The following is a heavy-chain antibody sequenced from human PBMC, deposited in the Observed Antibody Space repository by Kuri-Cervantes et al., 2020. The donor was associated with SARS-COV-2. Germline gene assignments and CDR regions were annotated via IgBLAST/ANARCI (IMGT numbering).Heavy chain of an antibody. D-gene: IGHD3-22*01. V-gene: IGHV1-18*04. CDR3: ARDWGPYYQDTNGFLLYFDY. CDR1: GYTFADYG. Sequence: ASVKVSCKASGYTFADYGINWVRQAPGQGLEWMGWISTYSGDTSYAHKLQGRVTVTTDTSTSTAFVELKRLRSDDTAVYYCARDWGPYYQDTNGFLLYFDYWGQGTLVTVSS. CDR2: ISTYSGDT. J-gene: IGHJ4*02.